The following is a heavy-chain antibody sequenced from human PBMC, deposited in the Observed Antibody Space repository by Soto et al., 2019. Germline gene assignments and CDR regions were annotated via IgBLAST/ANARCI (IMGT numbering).Heavy chain of an antibody. D-gene: IGHD3-22*01. CDR3: AXTTSPAPFYDASADFER. CDR2: IYYSGST. Sequence: SETLSLTCTVSGGSISNDNYYWSWIRQPPGKGLEWIAYIYYSGSTYYNPSLKSRLAISVDPSKNRFSLKLSSVTAADTAVYYCAXTTSPAPFYDASADFERWGQGTLVTVSS. CDR1: GGSISNDNYY. V-gene: IGHV4-30-4*01. J-gene: IGHJ5*02.